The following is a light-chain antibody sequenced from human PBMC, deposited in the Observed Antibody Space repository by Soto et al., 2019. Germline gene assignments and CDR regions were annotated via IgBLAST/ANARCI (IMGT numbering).Light chain of an antibody. CDR3: QQYYSYPLT. V-gene: IGKV1-8*01. CDR1: QGISSY. J-gene: IGKJ4*01. Sequence: AIRMTQSPSSFSASTGDRVTITCRASQGISSYLAWYQQKPGKAPKLLIYAASTLQSGVPSRFSGSGSGTDYTLTISCLQSEDCATYYCQQYYSYPLTFGGGTKVEIK. CDR2: AAS.